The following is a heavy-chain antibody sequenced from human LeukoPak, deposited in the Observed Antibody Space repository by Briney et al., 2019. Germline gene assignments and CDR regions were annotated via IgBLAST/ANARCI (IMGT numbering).Heavy chain of an antibody. J-gene: IGHJ4*02. CDR2: ITGSSYYI. CDR1: GFTFSSYS. Sequence: GGSLRLSCAASGFTFSSYSMNWVRQAPGKGLEWISSITGSSYYIYYADSVRGRFTISRDNAKTSLYLQMNSLRAEDTAVYYCARHLSGITGYTYGRGIDYWGQGILVTVSS. V-gene: IGHV3-21*01. CDR3: ARHLSGITGYTYGRGIDY. D-gene: IGHD5-18*01.